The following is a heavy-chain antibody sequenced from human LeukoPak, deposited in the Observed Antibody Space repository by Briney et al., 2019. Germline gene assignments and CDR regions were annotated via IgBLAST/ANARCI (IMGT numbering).Heavy chain of an antibody. CDR3: ASAFDY. J-gene: IGHJ4*02. V-gene: IGHV3-48*01. CDR1: GFTFSSYS. CDR2: ISSSSSTI. Sequence: GGSLRLSCAASGFTFSSYSMNWVRQAPGKGLEWVSYISSSSSTIYYADSVKGRFTISRDNAKNSLYLQMNSLRAEVTAVYYCASAFDYWGQGTLVTVSS.